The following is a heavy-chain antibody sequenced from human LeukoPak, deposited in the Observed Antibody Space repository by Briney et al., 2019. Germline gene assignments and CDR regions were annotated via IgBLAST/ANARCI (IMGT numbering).Heavy chain of an antibody. CDR3: ARVSYVDTAMAFDY. D-gene: IGHD5-18*01. CDR2: ISSSSSYI. V-gene: IGHV3-21*01. J-gene: IGHJ4*02. Sequence: GGSLRLSCAVSGFTVKSYGMNWVRQAPGKGLEWVSSISSSSSYIYYADSVKGRFTISRDNAKNSLYLQMNSLRAEDTAVYYCARVSYVDTAMAFDYWGQGTLVTVSS. CDR1: GFTVKSYG.